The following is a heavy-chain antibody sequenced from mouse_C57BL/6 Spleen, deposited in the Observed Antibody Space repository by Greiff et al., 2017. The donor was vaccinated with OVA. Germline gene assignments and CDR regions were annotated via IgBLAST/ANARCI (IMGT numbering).Heavy chain of an antibody. D-gene: IGHD2-4*01. CDR1: GFTFSDYY. CDR3: ARCYYYDNFDY. Sequence: EVMLVESEGGLVQPGSSMKLSCKASGFTFSDYYMAWVSQVPEKGLEWVANINSDGSSTYYLDSLTSRSIISIDNAKNILYLQMSSLKSEDTATYYCARCYYYDNFDYWGQGTTLTVSS. CDR2: INSDGSST. V-gene: IGHV5-16*01. J-gene: IGHJ2*01.